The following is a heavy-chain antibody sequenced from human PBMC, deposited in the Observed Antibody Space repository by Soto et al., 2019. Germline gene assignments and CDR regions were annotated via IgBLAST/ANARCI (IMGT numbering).Heavy chain of an antibody. Sequence: SETLSLTCTVSSDSIRTYYWSWIRQPPGRGLEWIGYIFHNGATKYNPSLRSRVSISIDTSKNQFSLKLTFMTAADTAMYYCARLPATAYYFDYWAQGTLVTVSS. D-gene: IGHD5-12*01. V-gene: IGHV4-59*08. J-gene: IGHJ4*02. CDR3: ARLPATAYYFDY. CDR2: IFHNGAT. CDR1: SDSIRTYY.